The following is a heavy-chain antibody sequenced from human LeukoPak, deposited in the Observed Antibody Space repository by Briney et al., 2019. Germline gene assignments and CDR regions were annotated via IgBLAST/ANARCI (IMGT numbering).Heavy chain of an antibody. CDR1: GLYISSSIW. J-gene: IGHJ4*02. V-gene: IGHV4-4*02. CDR2: IYHSGST. Sequence: SEPRSLICSVSGLYISSSIWWCWVPQLPGKGLEWIGEIYHSGSTNYNPSLKSRVTISVDKSKNQFSLKLTSVTAADTAVYYCVTAAVAVDYWGQGTLVTVSS. D-gene: IGHD6-19*01. CDR3: VTAAVAVDY.